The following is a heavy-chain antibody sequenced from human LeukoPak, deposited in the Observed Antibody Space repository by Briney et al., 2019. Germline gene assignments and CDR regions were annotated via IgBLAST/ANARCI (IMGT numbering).Heavy chain of an antibody. D-gene: IGHD3-22*01. Sequence: ASVKVSCEVSGYTLTELSMHWVRQAPGKGLEWMGGFDPEDGETIYAQKFQGRVTMTEDTSTDTAYMELSSLRSEDTAVYYCARGREIVVIPLGAFDIWGQGTMVTVSS. J-gene: IGHJ3*02. CDR1: GYTLTELS. V-gene: IGHV1-24*01. CDR3: ARGREIVVIPLGAFDI. CDR2: FDPEDGET.